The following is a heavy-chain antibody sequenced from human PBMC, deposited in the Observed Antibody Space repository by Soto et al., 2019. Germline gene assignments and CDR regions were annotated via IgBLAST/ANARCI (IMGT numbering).Heavy chain of an antibody. V-gene: IGHV1-46*01. CDR3: ARGLAAGDY. J-gene: IGHJ4*02. CDR1: GYTFTNYY. CDR2: INPNGGST. D-gene: IGHD6-13*01. Sequence: QVQLVQSGAEVKNPGASVKVSCKASGYTFTNYYIHWVRQAPGQGLEWKSIINPNGGSTNYAQKFQGRVTLARDTFTSTVYMELSSLRSEDTAIYYCARGLAAGDYWGQGTLVTVSS.